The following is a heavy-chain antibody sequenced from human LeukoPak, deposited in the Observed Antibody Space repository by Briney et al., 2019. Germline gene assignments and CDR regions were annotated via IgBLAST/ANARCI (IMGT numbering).Heavy chain of an antibody. CDR1: GFTFSTYS. D-gene: IGHD3-22*01. CDR3: ARFGIDSSGYYPYYYYYMDV. V-gene: IGHV3-30*04. J-gene: IGHJ6*03. CDR2: ISYDGSKK. Sequence: GGSLRLSCAASGFTFSTYSMHWVRQAPGKGLAWVAIISYDGSKKYYADSVKGRFTISRDNSKNTLFLQMNSRRAEDTALYYCARFGIDSSGYYPYYYYYMDVWGKGTTVTVSS.